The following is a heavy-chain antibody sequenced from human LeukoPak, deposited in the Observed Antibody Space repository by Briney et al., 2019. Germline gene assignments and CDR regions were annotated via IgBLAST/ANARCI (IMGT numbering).Heavy chain of an antibody. V-gene: IGHV4-39*07. D-gene: IGHD6-13*01. CDR3: ARVVERAAGLYYYYGMDV. Sequence: SETLSLTCTVSGGSISGSSYYWGWIRQPPGKGLEWIGSIYYSGSTYYNPSLKSRVTISVDTSKNQFSLKLSSVIAADTAVYYCARVVERAAGLYYYYGMDVWGQGTTVTVSS. CDR2: IYYSGST. CDR1: GGSISGSSYY. J-gene: IGHJ6*02.